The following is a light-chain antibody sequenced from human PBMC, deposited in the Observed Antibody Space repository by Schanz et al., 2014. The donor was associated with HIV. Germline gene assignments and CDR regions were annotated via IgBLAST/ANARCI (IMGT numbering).Light chain of an antibody. J-gene: IGKJ4*01. CDR3: QQYGSSPRT. V-gene: IGKV3-20*01. CDR2: GAS. Sequence: EIVLTQSPATLSVSPGERATLSCRASQSVRSNLAWYQQKPGQAPRLLIYGASSRATGIPDRFSGSGSGTDFTLTISRLEPEDFAVYYCQQYGSSPRTFGGGTKVEIK. CDR1: QSVRSN.